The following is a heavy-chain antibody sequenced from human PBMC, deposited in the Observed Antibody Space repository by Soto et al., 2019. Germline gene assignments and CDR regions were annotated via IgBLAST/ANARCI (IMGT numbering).Heavy chain of an antibody. V-gene: IGHV6-1*01. Sequence: PSQTLSLTCAISGDSVSSNSAAWNWIRQSPSRGLEWLGRTYYRSKWYNDYAVSVKSRITINPGTSKNQFSLQLNSVTPEDTAVYYCARITGYSSSWHFDYWGQGTLVTVSS. CDR1: GDSVSSNSAA. CDR2: TYYRSKWYN. CDR3: ARITGYSSSWHFDY. J-gene: IGHJ4*02. D-gene: IGHD6-13*01.